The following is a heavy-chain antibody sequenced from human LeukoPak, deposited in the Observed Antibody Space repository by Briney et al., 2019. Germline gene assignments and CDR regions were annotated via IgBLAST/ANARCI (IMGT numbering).Heavy chain of an antibody. J-gene: IGHJ5*02. CDR3: ASVLRFLDRSTRTFDP. CDR1: GGSIRSSSYY. Sequence: SETLSLTCTVSGGSIRSSSYYWGWIRQPPGKGLEWIGSIYYSGSTYYNPSLKSRVTISVDTFKNQFSLKLSSVTAADTAVYYCASVLRFLDRSTRTFDPWGQGTLVTVSS. CDR2: IYYSGST. V-gene: IGHV4-39*07. D-gene: IGHD3-3*01.